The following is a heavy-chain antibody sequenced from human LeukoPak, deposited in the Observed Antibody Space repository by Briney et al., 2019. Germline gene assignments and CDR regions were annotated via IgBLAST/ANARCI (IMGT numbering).Heavy chain of an antibody. V-gene: IGHV3-30*18. CDR3: AKDGRITIFGVVIVRDYYMDV. CDR1: GFTFSSYG. Sequence: GGSLRLSCAASGFTFSSYGMHWVRQAPGKGLEWVAVISYDGSNKYYADSVKGRFTISRDNSKNTLYLQMNSLRAEDTAVYYCAKDGRITIFGVVIVRDYYMDVWGKGTTVTVSS. D-gene: IGHD3-3*01. J-gene: IGHJ6*03. CDR2: ISYDGSNK.